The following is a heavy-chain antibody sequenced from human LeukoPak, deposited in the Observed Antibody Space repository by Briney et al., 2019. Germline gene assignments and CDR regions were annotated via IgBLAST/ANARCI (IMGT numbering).Heavy chain of an antibody. CDR2: IHYTGNT. CDR3: ARGYGSGSCNNFNQ. Sequence: SETLSLTCTVSGASVRGYYWSWIRQPPGKGLEWIGYIHYTGNTDYNPSLTSRVTMSVDTPKNQFSLMLTSVTAADTAVYYCARGYGSGSCNNFNQWGQGLLVAVSS. CDR1: GASVRGYY. V-gene: IGHV4-59*02. J-gene: IGHJ4*02. D-gene: IGHD3-10*01.